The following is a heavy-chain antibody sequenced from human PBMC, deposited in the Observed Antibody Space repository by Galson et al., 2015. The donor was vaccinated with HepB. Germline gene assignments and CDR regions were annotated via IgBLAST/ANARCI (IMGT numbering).Heavy chain of an antibody. J-gene: IGHJ6*02. CDR2: ISSQGVST. CDR1: GFTFSSYA. D-gene: IGHD2-21*02. Sequence: SLRLSCAASGFTFSSYAINWVRQAPGKGLEYVSGISSQGVSTYYANSVKGRFTISRHDSKNTLYLQMNSLRAEDTALYYCTRERVEWFGYGGDSYPGYYYYAMDVWGQGTTVTVSS. V-gene: IGHV3-64*01. CDR3: TRERVEWFGYGGDSYPGYYYYAMDV.